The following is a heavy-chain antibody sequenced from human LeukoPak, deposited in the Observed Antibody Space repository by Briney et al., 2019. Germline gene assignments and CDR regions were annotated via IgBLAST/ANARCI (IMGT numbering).Heavy chain of an antibody. CDR3: AHISSSWPDY. CDR2: ISGGGGST. CDR1: GFTFSSYA. J-gene: IGHJ4*02. V-gene: IGHV3-23*01. D-gene: IGHD6-13*01. Sequence: GGSLRLSCAASGFTFSSYAMSWVRQAPGKGMEWVSAISGGGGSTYYADSVKGRFTISRDNSKNTLYLQMNSLRAEDTAVYYCAHISSSWPDYWGQGTLVTVSS.